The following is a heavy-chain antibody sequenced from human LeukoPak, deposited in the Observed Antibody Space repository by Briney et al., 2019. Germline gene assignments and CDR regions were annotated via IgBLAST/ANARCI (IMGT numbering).Heavy chain of an antibody. CDR2: IIAIFGTA. J-gene: IGHJ4*02. CDR3: ARVLGGYSGYDLYYFDY. CDR1: GGTFIIYA. Sequence: WASVRVSFTASGGTFIIYAISGGRQAPGEGGGWVGGIIAIFGTANYPQKFQGQVTITTDESTSTAYMALSSLRSEDTAVYSCARVLGGYSGYDLYYFDYCGQGTLVPVSS. V-gene: IGHV1-69*05. D-gene: IGHD5-12*01.